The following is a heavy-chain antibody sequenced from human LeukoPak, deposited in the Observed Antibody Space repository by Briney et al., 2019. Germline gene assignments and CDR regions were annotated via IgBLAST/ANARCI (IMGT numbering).Heavy chain of an antibody. Sequence: SETLSHTCTVSGGSISSYYWSWIRQPPGKGLEWIGYIYYSGSTNYNPSLKSRVTISVDTSKNQFSLKLSSVTAADTAVYYCARAGKSLYSSTTWMDYWGQGTLVTVSS. CDR3: ARAGKSLYSSTTWMDY. J-gene: IGHJ4*02. D-gene: IGHD6-13*01. CDR1: GGSISSYY. CDR2: IYYSGST. V-gene: IGHV4-59*01.